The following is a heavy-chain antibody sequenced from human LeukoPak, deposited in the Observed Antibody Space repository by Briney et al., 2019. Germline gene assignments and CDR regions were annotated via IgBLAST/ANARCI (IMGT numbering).Heavy chain of an antibody. J-gene: IGHJ4*02. CDR3: ARRTRVTMIVVVIRDYFDY. CDR2: IYHSGST. D-gene: IGHD3-22*01. Sequence: SETLSLTCTVSGGSLSNYYWGWIRQPPGEGLEWIGSIYHSGSTYYSPSLKSRVTISVDTSKNQFSLELSSVTAADTAVYYCARRTRVTMIVVVIRDYFDYWGQGTLVTVSS. V-gene: IGHV4-39*07. CDR1: GGSLSNYY.